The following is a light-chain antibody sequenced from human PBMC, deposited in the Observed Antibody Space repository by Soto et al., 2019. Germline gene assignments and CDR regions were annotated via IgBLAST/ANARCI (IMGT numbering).Light chain of an antibody. CDR3: QHYNNWPFT. CDR2: GAS. J-gene: IGKJ2*01. V-gene: IGKV3-15*01. Sequence: EIVMTQSPATLSVSPGERATLSCRASQSVSSNLAWYQQKPGQAPSLLIYGASARATGIPARFSGSGSGTEFTLTISSLQSEDFAVYYCQHYNNWPFTCGQGTKLEIK. CDR1: QSVSSN.